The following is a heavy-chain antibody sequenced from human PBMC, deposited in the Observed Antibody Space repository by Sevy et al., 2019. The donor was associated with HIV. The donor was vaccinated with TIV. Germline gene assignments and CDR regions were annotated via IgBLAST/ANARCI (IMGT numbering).Heavy chain of an antibody. V-gene: IGHV2-5*02. CDR3: GYNEAGLRLGDCDLLTCGWFDP. D-gene: IGHD3-16*01. J-gene: IGHJ5*02. CDR1: GFSLSTSGVG. Sequence: SGPTLMKPTQTLTLTCTFSGFSLSTSGVGVGWIRQPPGKGLEWLALIYWDDDKRHSPSLKSRITITKDTTKNQVVLTIFNMDPVDTGTYYWGYNEAGLRLGDCDLLTCGWFDPWGQGIRVTVSS. CDR2: IYWDDDK.